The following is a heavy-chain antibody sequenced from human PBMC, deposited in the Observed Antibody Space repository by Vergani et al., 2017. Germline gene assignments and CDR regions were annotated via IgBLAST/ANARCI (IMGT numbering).Heavy chain of an antibody. Sequence: QVQLQESGPGLVKPSETLSLTCTVSGGSISSYYWSWIRQPQGKGLEWIGYIYYSGSTNYNPSLKSRVTISVDTSKNQFSLKLSSVTAADTAVYYCARTHPVDTAMAGYYYYYYYMDVWGKGTTVTVSS. CDR1: GGSISSYY. CDR3: ARTHPVDTAMAGYYYYYYYMDV. D-gene: IGHD5-18*01. V-gene: IGHV4-59*01. J-gene: IGHJ6*03. CDR2: IYYSGST.